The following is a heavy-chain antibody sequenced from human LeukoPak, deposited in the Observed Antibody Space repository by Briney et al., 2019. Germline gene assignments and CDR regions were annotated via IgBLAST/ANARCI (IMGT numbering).Heavy chain of an antibody. Sequence: GGSLRLSCAASGFTFKRYAMHWVRQAPGKGLEWLTITSYDGNISYYADSVKGRFTISRDNSNDTLYLQMNSLRADDTAIYYCTRGRSVYGSGSYSAYWGQGTLVTVSS. J-gene: IGHJ4*02. V-gene: IGHV3-30*04. D-gene: IGHD3-10*01. CDR2: TSYDGNIS. CDR1: GFTFKRYA. CDR3: TRGRSVYGSGSYSAY.